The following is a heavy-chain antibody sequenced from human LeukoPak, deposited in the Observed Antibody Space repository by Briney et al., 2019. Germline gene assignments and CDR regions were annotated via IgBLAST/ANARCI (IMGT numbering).Heavy chain of an antibody. J-gene: IGHJ4*02. V-gene: IGHV1-46*01. D-gene: IGHD6-13*01. CDR3: ARRGAAGPDY. CDR2: INPSGGST. CDR1: GYTLTDYY. Sequence: ASVTVSCTASGYTLTDYYMHWVRQAPGQGLEWMGIINPSGGSTSYAQKFQGRVTMTRDTSTSTVYMELSSLRSEDTAVYYCARRGAAGPDYWGQGTLVTVSS.